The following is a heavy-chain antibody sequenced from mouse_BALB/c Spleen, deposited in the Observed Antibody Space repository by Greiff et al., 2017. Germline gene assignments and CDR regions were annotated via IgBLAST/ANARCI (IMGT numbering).Heavy chain of an antibody. V-gene: IGHV5-9-4*01. D-gene: IGHD2-1*01. CDR2: ISSGGSYT. J-gene: IGHJ3*01. Sequence: EVNVVESGGGLVKPGGSLKLSCAASGFTFSSYAMSWVRQSPEKRLEWVAEISSGGSYTYYPDTVTGRFTISRDNAKNTLYLEMSSLRSEDTAMYYCARAYGNYRGFAYWGQGTLVTVSA. CDR3: ARAYGNYRGFAY. CDR1: GFTFSSYA.